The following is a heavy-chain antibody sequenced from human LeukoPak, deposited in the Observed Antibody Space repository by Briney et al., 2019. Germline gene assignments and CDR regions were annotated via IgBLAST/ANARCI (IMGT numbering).Heavy chain of an antibody. Sequence: VASVKVSCKSSGDTFTAFYIHFLRLTPGQGLQWLGWISPLNGDTKYPQNFEGRVTLTRDTSITTVYMQLSTLTYDDTAVYYCARDGSSWGTNRPPLNWFDPWGPGTQVTVSS. CDR2: ISPLNGDT. J-gene: IGHJ5*02. CDR1: GDTFTAFY. CDR3: ARDGSSWGTNRPPLNWFDP. D-gene: IGHD3-16*02. V-gene: IGHV1-2*02.